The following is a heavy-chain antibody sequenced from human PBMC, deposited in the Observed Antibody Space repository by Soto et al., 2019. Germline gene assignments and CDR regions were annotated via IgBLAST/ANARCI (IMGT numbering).Heavy chain of an antibody. Sequence: SVKVSCKASGGTFSSYTISWVRQAPGQGLEWMGRIIPILGSANYAQKFQGRVTMTTDTSTSTAYMELSSLRSEDTAVYYCARDNSSGWYKRDWYFDLWGRGTLVTVSS. CDR2: IIPILGSA. CDR3: ARDNSSGWYKRDWYFDL. CDR1: GGTFSSYT. J-gene: IGHJ2*01. D-gene: IGHD6-19*01. V-gene: IGHV1-69*08.